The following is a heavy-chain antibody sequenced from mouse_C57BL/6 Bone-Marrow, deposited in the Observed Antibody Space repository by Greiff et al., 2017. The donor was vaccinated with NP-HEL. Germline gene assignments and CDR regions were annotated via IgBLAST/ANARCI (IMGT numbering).Heavy chain of an antibody. J-gene: IGHJ1*03. Sequence: EVKLMESGAELVRPGASVKLSCTASGFNIKDDYMHWVKQRPEQGLEWIGWIDPENGDTEYASKLQGKATITADTSSNTAYLQLSSLTSEDTAVYYCTTLYDYDGGYFDVWGTGTTVTVSS. V-gene: IGHV14-4*01. D-gene: IGHD2-4*01. CDR3: TTLYDYDGGYFDV. CDR1: GFNIKDDY. CDR2: IDPENGDT.